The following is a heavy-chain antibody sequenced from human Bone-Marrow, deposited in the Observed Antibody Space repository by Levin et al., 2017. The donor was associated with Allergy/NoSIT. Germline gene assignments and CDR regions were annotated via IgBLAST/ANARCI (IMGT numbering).Heavy chain of an antibody. V-gene: IGHV3-7*01. D-gene: IGHD2-2*02. CDR3: ARDLPRYCSSTSCYTPGGYDYGMDV. CDR2: IKQDGSEK. J-gene: IGHJ6*02. Sequence: PGGSLRLSCAASGFTFSSYWMSWVRQAPGKGLEWVANIKQDGSEKYYVDSVKGRFTISRDNAKNSLYLQMNSLRAEDTAVYYCARDLPRYCSSTSCYTPGGYDYGMDVWGQGATVTVSS. CDR1: GFTFSSYW.